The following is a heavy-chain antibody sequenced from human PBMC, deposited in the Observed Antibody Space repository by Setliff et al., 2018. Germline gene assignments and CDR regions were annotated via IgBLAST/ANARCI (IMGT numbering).Heavy chain of an antibody. D-gene: IGHD3-10*01. Sequence: ASVKVSCKASGYSFSESIVSWVRQAPGLGLEWMGWISAYNGMTHSAQNSQGRVTLTTDTSTSTAYMELRSLGSDDTAVYYCSRLVRFCTRTSCQKLSGGEFWGQGTLVTVSS. J-gene: IGHJ4*02. CDR3: SRLVRFCTRTSCQKLSGGEF. V-gene: IGHV1-18*01. CDR1: GYSFSESI. CDR2: ISAYNGMT.